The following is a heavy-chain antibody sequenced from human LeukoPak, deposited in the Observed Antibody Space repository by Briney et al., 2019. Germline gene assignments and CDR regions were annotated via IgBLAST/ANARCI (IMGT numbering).Heavy chain of an antibody. CDR2: IYHSGST. Sequence: PSETLSLTCTVSGGSISSSNWWSWVRQPPGKGLEWIGEIYHSGSTNYNPSLKSRVTISVDKSKIQFSLKLNSVTAADTAVYYCAILSGYYYFDSWGQGTLVTVSS. CDR1: GGSISSSNW. J-gene: IGHJ4*02. V-gene: IGHV4-4*02. CDR3: AILSGYYYFDS. D-gene: IGHD3-22*01.